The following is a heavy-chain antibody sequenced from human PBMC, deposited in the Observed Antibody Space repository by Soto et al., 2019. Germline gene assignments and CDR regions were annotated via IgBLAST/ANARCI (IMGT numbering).Heavy chain of an antibody. CDR3: AKVRMGAGVRGYFDY. V-gene: IGHV3-30*18. D-gene: IGHD6-19*01. CDR1: GFTFSSYG. J-gene: IGHJ4*02. Sequence: ESGGGVVQPGKSLRLSCAGSGFTFSSYGMDWVRQAPGKGLEWVAVISYDGSNKYYADSVKGRFTIARDNSKNTLYLQMSSLRADDTAVSYGAKVRMGAGVRGYFDYWGQGTLVTVSS. CDR2: ISYDGSNK.